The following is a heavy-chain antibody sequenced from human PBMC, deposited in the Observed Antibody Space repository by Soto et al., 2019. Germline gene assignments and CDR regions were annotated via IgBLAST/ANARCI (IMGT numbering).Heavy chain of an antibody. CDR2: IIPIFGTA. CDR3: ARALVPLYYSCGDIPGVFDY. J-gene: IGHJ5*01. CDR1: GGTFSSYA. V-gene: IGHV1-69*06. Sequence: GASVKISCKASGGTFSSYAISWVRQAPGQGLEWMGGIIPIFGTANYAQKFQGRVTITADKSTSTAYMELSSLRSEDTAVYYCARALVPLYYSCGDIPGVFDYRAQGTPVT. D-gene: IGHD3-10*01.